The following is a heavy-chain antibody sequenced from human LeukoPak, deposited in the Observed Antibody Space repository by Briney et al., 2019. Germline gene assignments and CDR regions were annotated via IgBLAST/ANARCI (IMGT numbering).Heavy chain of an antibody. V-gene: IGHV4-59*01. J-gene: IGHJ4*02. CDR2: IYYSGST. CDR1: GGSISSYY. Sequence: PSETLSLTCTVSGGSISSYYWSWIRQPPGKGLEWIGYIYYSGSTNYNPSLKSQVTISVDTSKNQFSLKLSSVTAADTAVYYCAREAMVGYIDYWGQGTLVTVSS. D-gene: IGHD5-18*01. CDR3: AREAMVGYIDY.